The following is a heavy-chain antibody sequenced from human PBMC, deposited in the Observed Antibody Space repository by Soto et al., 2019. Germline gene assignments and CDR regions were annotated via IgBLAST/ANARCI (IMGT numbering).Heavy chain of an antibody. Sequence: GASVKVSCKASGYTFTSYGISWVRQATGQGLEWMGWISAYNGNTNYAQKLQGRVTMTTDTSTSTAYMELRSLRSDDTAVYYCARRGKDSSGWLGFDYWGQGTLVTVSS. CDR2: ISAYNGNT. CDR3: ARRGKDSSGWLGFDY. CDR1: GYTFTSYG. D-gene: IGHD6-19*01. V-gene: IGHV1-18*01. J-gene: IGHJ4*02.